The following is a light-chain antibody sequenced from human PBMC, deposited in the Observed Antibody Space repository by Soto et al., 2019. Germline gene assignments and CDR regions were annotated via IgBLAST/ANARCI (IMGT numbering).Light chain of an antibody. CDR1: SSNIAAGYD. J-gene: IGLJ2*01. V-gene: IGLV1-40*01. CDR3: QSYDSSLSGSL. Sequence: QLVLTQPPSVSGAPGQRVTISCTGSSSNIAAGYDVHWYQQLPGTAPKLLIYGNTNRPSGVPDRFSGSKSGTSASLAITGLQAEDEADYYCQSYDSSLSGSLFGGGTKLTVL. CDR2: GNT.